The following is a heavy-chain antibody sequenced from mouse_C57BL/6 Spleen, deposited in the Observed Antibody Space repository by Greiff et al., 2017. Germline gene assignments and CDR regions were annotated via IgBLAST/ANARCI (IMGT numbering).Heavy chain of an antibody. CDR3: ARPHYDYGYAMDY. V-gene: IGHV5-17*01. CDR1: GFTFSDYG. J-gene: IGHJ4*01. CDR2: ISSGSSTI. D-gene: IGHD2-4*01. Sequence: EVKVVESGGGLVKPGGSLKLSCAASGFTFSDYGMHWVRQAPEKGLEWVAYISSGSSTIYYADTVKGRFTISRDNAKNTLFLQMTSLRSEDTAMYYCARPHYDYGYAMDYWGQGTSVTVSS.